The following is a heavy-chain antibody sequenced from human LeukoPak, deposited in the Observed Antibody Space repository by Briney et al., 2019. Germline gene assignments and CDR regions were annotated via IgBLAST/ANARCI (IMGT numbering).Heavy chain of an antibody. D-gene: IGHD2-15*01. CDR1: GGSISSSNW. CDR3: ARDLQGYCSGGSCRDY. CDR2: IYHSGST. J-gene: IGHJ4*02. V-gene: IGHV4-4*02. Sequence: SETLFLTCAVSGGSISSSNWWSWVRQPPGKGLEWIGEIYHSGSTNYNPSLKSRVTISVDKSKNQFSLKLSSVTAADTAVYYCARDLQGYCSGGSCRDYWGQGTLVTVSS.